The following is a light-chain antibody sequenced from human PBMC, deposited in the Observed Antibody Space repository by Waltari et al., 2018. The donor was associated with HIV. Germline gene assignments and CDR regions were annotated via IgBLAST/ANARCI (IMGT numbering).Light chain of an antibody. CDR3: SSYTSSSTVV. V-gene: IGLV2-14*01. CDR2: EVS. J-gene: IGLJ2*01. Sequence: QSALTQPASVSGSPGQSITISCTGTSSDVGGYNYVSWYQQHPGKAPKLMIYEVSNRPSGVSNRFSGSKSGNTAALTISVLQAEDEADYYCSSYTSSSTVVFGGGTKLTVL. CDR1: SSDVGGYNY.